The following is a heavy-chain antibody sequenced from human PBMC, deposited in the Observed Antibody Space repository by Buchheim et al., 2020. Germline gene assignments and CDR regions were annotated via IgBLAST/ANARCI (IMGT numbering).Heavy chain of an antibody. CDR3: ARDQGRGFDY. Sequence: DVQLVESGGGLVQPGGSLRLSCTASGFTFSSYSMNWVRQAPGKGLEWVSYISTRSSTIYYADSLKGRFTISRDNDKNSLYLQMDSLRVEDTAVYYCARDQGRGFDYWGQGTL. D-gene: IGHD3-16*01. CDR1: GFTFSSYS. CDR2: ISTRSSTI. J-gene: IGHJ4*02. V-gene: IGHV3-48*01.